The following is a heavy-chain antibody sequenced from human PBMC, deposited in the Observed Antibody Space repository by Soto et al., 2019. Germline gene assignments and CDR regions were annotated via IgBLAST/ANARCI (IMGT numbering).Heavy chain of an antibody. V-gene: IGHV4-59*08. Sequence: SETLSLTCTVSGGSISSYYWSWIRQPPGKGLEWIGYIYYSGSTNYNPSLKSRVIISVDTSKNQFSLKLSSVTAADTAVYYCARRHGFWSGYVDVWGKGTTVTVSS. D-gene: IGHD3-3*01. CDR3: ARRHGFWSGYVDV. J-gene: IGHJ6*04. CDR1: GGSISSYY. CDR2: IYYSGST.